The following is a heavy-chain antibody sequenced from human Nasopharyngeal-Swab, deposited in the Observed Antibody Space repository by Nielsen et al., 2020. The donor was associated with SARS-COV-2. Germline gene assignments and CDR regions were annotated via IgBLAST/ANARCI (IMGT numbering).Heavy chain of an antibody. Sequence: GESLKISCVVSGLTFSSYEMNWVRQAPGKGPEWVSHISRFAGTIWYADSVKGRFTISRDNAKNSMYLQMNSLTADDTGVYYCTTDDPGIREFAHWGQGTLVTVSS. V-gene: IGHV3-48*03. CDR3: TTDDPGIREFAH. J-gene: IGHJ4*02. D-gene: IGHD3-10*01. CDR2: ISRFAGTI. CDR1: GLTFSSYE.